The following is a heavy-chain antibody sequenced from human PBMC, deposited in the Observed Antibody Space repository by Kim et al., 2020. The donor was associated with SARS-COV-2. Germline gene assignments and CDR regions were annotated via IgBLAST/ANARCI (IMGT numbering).Heavy chain of an antibody. D-gene: IGHD3-16*01. CDR3: ARGLRFDY. V-gene: IGHV4-34*01. CDR1: GGSFSGYY. CDR2: INHSGST. J-gene: IGHJ4*02. Sequence: SETLSLTCAVYGGSFSGYYWSWIRQPPGKGLEWIGEINHSGSTNYNPSLKSRVTISVDTSKNQFSLKLSSVTAADTAVYYCARGLRFDYWGQGTLVTVSS.